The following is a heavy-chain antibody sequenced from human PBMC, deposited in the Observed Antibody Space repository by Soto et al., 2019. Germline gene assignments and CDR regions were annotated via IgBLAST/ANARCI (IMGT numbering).Heavy chain of an antibody. V-gene: IGHV5-10-1*01. Sequence: LGESLKISCKGSGYSFTSYWISWVRQMPGKGLEWMGTIDPSDSYTNYSPSFQGHVTISADKSISTAYLQWSSLKASDTAMYYCARPYYDSSGHLMGGWPMLFDIWGQGTMVTVSS. D-gene: IGHD3-22*01. CDR3: ARPYYDSSGHLMGGWPMLFDI. CDR2: IDPSDSYT. CDR1: GYSFTSYW. J-gene: IGHJ3*02.